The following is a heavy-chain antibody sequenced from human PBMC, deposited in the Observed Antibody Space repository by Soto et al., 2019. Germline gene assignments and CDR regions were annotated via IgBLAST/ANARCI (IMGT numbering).Heavy chain of an antibody. CDR1: GFSFNEAW. CDR3: TTGSVEGI. J-gene: IGHJ6*02. CDR2: IKTSAGGGAT. V-gene: IGHV3-15*07. D-gene: IGHD2-15*01. Sequence: EVQLVESAGGLVKPGGSLRLSCVASGFSFNEAWMNWVRQAPGQGLEWVGRIKTSAGGGATIYAAPVQGRFTISRDDSKNTLYLHMTSLRTEDTAIYYGTTGSVEGIWGQGTTVIVSS.